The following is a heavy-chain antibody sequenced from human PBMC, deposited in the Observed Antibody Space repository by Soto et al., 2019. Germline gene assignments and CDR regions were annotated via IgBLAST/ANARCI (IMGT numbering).Heavy chain of an antibody. V-gene: IGHV4-39*01. D-gene: IGHD1-26*01. CDR3: ASQGWGGKDY. J-gene: IGHJ4*02. Sequence: QLQLQESGPGLVKPSETLSLTCTVSGGSISSSSYYWGWIRQPPGKGLEWIGSIYYSGSTYYNPSLKSRVTISVDTAKNQFSLKLSSVTAADTAVYYCASQGWGGKDYWGQGTLVTVSS. CDR2: IYYSGST. CDR1: GGSISSSSYY.